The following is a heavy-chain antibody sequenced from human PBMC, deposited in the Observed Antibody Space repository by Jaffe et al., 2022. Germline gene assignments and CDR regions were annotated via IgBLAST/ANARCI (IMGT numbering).Heavy chain of an antibody. D-gene: IGHD2-2*01. CDR2: IYHSGST. Sequence: QVQLQESGPGLVKPSETLSLTCAVSGYSISSGYYWGWIRQPPGKGLEWIGSIYHSGSTYYNPSLKSRVTISVDTSKNQFSLKLSSVTAADTAVYYCAGDIVVVPAAFDYWGQGTLVTVSS. CDR3: AGDIVVVPAAFDY. J-gene: IGHJ4*02. CDR1: GYSISSGYY. V-gene: IGHV4-38-2*01.